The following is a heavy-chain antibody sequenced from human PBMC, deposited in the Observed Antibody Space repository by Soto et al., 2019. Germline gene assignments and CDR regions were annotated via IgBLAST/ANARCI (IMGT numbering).Heavy chain of an antibody. J-gene: IGHJ4*02. Sequence: QVQLVHSGAEVKKPGASVRVSCKTSGYTFTSYGISWVRQAPGQGLEWMGWISAYNGNTNYAQSLQGRVTMTTDTSTTTAYMELRSLKSDDTAVYYCARVSPTSRAAEPWGQGTLVTVS. CDR1: GYTFTSYG. CDR3: ARVSPTSRAAEP. D-gene: IGHD6-13*01. V-gene: IGHV1-18*01. CDR2: ISAYNGNT.